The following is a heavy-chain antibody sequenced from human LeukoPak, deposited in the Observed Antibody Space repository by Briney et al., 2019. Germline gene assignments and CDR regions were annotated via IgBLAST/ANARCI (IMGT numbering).Heavy chain of an antibody. CDR3: ARATGYCSGGSCYFDY. CDR2: IYSGGST. D-gene: IGHD2-15*01. J-gene: IGHJ4*02. V-gene: IGHV3-53*01. CDR1: GFTVSSNY. Sequence: GGSLRLSCAASGFTVSSNYMSWVRQAPGKGLEWVSVIYSGGSTYYADSVKGRFTISRDNSKNTLYLQMNSLRAEDTAVYYCARATGYCSGGSCYFDYWGQGTLVTVSS.